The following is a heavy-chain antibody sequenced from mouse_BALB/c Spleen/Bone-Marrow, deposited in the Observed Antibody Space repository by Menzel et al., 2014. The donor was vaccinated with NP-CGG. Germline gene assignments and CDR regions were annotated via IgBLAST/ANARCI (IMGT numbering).Heavy chain of an antibody. CDR3: ARHDSAWFAY. V-gene: IGHV5-9-3*01. CDR1: GFTFSSYA. Sequence: ESGGGLVKPGGSLKLSCAASGFTFSSYAMSWVRQTPEKRLEWVATISSGGSYTYYPDSVKGRFTISRDNAKNTLYLQMSSLRSEDTAMYYCARHDSAWFAYWGQGTLVTVSA. CDR2: ISSGGSYT. D-gene: IGHD2-4*01. J-gene: IGHJ3*01.